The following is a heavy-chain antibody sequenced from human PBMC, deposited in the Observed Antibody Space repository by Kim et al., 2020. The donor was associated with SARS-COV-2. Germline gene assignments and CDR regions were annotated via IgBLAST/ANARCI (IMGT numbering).Heavy chain of an antibody. D-gene: IGHD3-10*01. V-gene: IGHV3-49*03. CDR1: GFTFGDYA. J-gene: IGHJ4*02. Sequence: GGSLRLSCTASGFTFGDYAMSWFRQAPGKGLEWVGYIRTKGYGGKTEYAASVKGRVTISSYDSKIIVSMQMNNLRTEDTAHYFCSRVSAIYADYWGQVAL. CDR3: SRVSAIYADY. CDR2: IRTKGYGGKT.